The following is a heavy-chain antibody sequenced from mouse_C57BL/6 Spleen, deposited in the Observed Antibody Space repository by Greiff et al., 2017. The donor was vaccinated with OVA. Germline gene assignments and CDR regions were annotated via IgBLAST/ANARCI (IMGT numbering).Heavy chain of an antibody. CDR1: GYAFSSYW. CDR2: IYPGDGDT. D-gene: IGHD1-1*01. CDR3: ERNSGSSYDY. J-gene: IGHJ2*01. Sequence: QVQLKESGAELVKPGAPVKISCKASGYAFSSYWMNWVKQRPGKGLEWIGQIYPGDGDTNYNGKFKGKATLTADKSSSHASMQLSSLTSEDSAVYFCERNSGSSYDYWGQGTTLTVSS. V-gene: IGHV1-80*01.